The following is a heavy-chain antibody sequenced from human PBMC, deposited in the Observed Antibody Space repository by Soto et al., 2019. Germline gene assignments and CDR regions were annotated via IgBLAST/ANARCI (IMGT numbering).Heavy chain of an antibody. CDR1: GFTFDDHA. Sequence: EVQLGESGGGSVQPGRSLRLSCAASGFTFDDHAMHWVRQTPGKGLEWISGINWSGTKTVYADSVKGRFTISRDNAKNSLYLQMDSLKPEDTALYYCVKDMKGDVMVTVDVTRLNRFHHWGQGAQVTVSS. D-gene: IGHD2-21*02. CDR2: INWSGTKT. J-gene: IGHJ1*01. CDR3: VKDMKGDVMVTVDVTRLNRFHH. V-gene: IGHV3-9*01.